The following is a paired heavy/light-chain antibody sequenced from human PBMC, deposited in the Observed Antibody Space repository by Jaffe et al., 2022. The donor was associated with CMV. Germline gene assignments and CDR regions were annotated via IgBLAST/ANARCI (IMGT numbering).Light chain of an antibody. V-gene: IGKV1-5*03. Sequence: DIQMTQSPSTLSASVGDRVNITCRASQSLSDWLAWYQQKPGKAPKLLIYKASTLESGVPSRFSGSGSGTEFTLTISSLQPDDFATYYCQQSNSYLYTFGQGTKLEIK. CDR2: KAS. CDR3: QQSNSYLYT. J-gene: IGKJ2*01. CDR1: QSLSDW.
Heavy chain of an antibody. Sequence: QVQLQQSGPGLVKPSQTLSLTCAISGDSVSSNRAAWNWIRQSPSRGLEWLGRTFYRSKWYNEYAVSVNSRITIDPDTSKNQFSLQLTSVTPEDTAVYYCARDKGYAGSSVYYMDVWGKGTTVTVSS. V-gene: IGHV6-1*01. CDR1: GDSVSSNRAA. J-gene: IGHJ6*03. CDR3: ARDKGYAGSSVYYMDV. CDR2: TFYRSKWYN. D-gene: IGHD6-6*01.